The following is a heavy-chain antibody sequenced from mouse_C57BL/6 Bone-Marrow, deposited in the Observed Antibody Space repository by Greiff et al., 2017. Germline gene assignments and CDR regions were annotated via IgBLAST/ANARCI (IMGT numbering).Heavy chain of an antibody. CDR1: GYAFSSSW. Sequence: QVQLQQSGPELVKPGASVKISCKASGYAFSSSWMNWVKQRPGQGLEWIGRIYPGDGDTNYNGKFKGKATLTADTSSSTAYMQLSSLTSEDSAVYFCARDLPITTAYAMDYWGQGTSVTVSS. J-gene: IGHJ4*01. CDR3: ARDLPITTAYAMDY. D-gene: IGHD1-2*01. V-gene: IGHV1-82*01. CDR2: IYPGDGDT.